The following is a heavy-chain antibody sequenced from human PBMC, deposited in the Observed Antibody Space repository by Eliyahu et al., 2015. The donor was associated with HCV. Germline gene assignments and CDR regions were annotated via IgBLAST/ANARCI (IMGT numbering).Heavy chain of an antibody. V-gene: IGHV3-48*02. Sequence: EVQLVXSGGGLVQPGGSLRLSCTASGFXFSTYXMNWVRQXPGKGLEWISYIGSSSSSIYYADSVKGRFTISRDNAKNSLYLQMNSLRDEDTAVYYCARDYDFWSGYLDAFDIWGQGTMVTVSS. D-gene: IGHD3-3*01. CDR1: GFXFSTYX. CDR3: ARDYDFWSGYLDAFDI. J-gene: IGHJ3*02. CDR2: IGSSSSSI.